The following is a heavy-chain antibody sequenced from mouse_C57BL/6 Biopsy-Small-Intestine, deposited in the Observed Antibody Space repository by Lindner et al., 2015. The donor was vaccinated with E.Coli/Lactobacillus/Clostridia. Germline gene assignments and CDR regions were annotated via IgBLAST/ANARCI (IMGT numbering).Heavy chain of an antibody. V-gene: IGHV1-7*01. CDR1: GYTFSSYA. D-gene: IGHD2-5*01. Sequence: SVKVSCKASGYTFSSYAISWVRQAPGQGLKWMGWISAYNGNTNYAQKLQGRVTMTTDTSTSTAYMELRSLRYDDTAVYYCARQYSSGWNPDYWGQGTLVTVSS. J-gene: IGHJ4*01. CDR3: ARQYSSGWNPDY. CDR2: ISAYNGNT.